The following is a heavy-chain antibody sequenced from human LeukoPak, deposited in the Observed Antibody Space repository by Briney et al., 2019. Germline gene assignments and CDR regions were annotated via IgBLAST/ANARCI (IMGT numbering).Heavy chain of an antibody. CDR1: GFTFSDRY. D-gene: IGHD2-21*02. CDR3: ARDMTALDY. J-gene: IGHJ4*02. Sequence: GGSLRLSCVASGFTFSDRYMTWIRQAPGKGLEWVARISDDSTYTNYADSVKGRFSISRDNAKKSLYLQMDSLRAEDTAVYYCARDMTALDYWGPGTLVTVSS. CDR2: ISDDSTYT. V-gene: IGHV3-11*06.